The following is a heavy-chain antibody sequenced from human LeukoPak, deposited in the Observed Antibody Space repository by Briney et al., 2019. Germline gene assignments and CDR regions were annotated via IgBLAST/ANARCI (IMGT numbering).Heavy chain of an antibody. V-gene: IGHV4-59*08. Sequence: SETLSLTCTGSGGSISSYYWSWIRQPPGKGLELIGYIYYSGSTYYNPSLKSRVTISVDTSKNQFSLKLSSVTAADTAVYYCARVGSGWGFDYWGQGTLVTVSS. D-gene: IGHD6-19*01. CDR3: ARVGSGWGFDY. J-gene: IGHJ4*02. CDR1: GGSISSYY. CDR2: IYYSGST.